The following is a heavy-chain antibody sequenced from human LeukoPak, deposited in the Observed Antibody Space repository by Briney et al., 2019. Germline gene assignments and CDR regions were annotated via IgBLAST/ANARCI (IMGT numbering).Heavy chain of an antibody. D-gene: IGHD3-3*01. CDR3: ARGSHDFWSGSPTTLNDY. CDR2: IIPIFGTA. CDR1: GGTFSSYA. Sequence: SVKVSCKASGGTFSSYAISWVRQAPGQGLEWMGGIIPIFGTANYAQKFQGRVTITADESTSTAYMELSSLRSEDTAVYYCARGSHDFWSGSPTTLNDYWGQGTLVIVSS. J-gene: IGHJ4*02. V-gene: IGHV1-69*13.